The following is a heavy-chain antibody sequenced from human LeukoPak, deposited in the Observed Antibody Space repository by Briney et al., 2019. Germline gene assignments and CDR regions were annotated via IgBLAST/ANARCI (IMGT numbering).Heavy chain of an antibody. D-gene: IGHD6-13*01. V-gene: IGHV3-23*01. CDR3: AKGSRSWYTRGGSNLDY. Sequence: GGSLRLSCAASGFTVSSYAMSWVRQAPGKWLGWVSSISGGGGSTYYADSGKGRFTISRDNSKNTLYLQMNSLRAEDTAVYYCAKGSRSWYTRGGSNLDYWGQGTLVTVSS. J-gene: IGHJ4*02. CDR1: GFTVSSYA. CDR2: ISGGGGST.